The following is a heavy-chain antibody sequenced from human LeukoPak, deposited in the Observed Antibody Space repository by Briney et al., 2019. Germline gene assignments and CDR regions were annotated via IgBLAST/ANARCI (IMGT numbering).Heavy chain of an antibody. D-gene: IGHD3-10*01. J-gene: IGHJ6*03. CDR2: ISGSGGST. CDR1: GFTFSSYA. V-gene: IGHV3-23*01. Sequence: GGSLRLSCAASGFTFSSYAMSWVRQAPGKGLEWVSAISGSGGSTYCADSVKGRFTISRDNSKNTLYLQMNSLRAEDTAVYYCAKTANYYGSGSLYYMDVWGKGTTVTVSS. CDR3: AKTANYYGSGSLYYMDV.